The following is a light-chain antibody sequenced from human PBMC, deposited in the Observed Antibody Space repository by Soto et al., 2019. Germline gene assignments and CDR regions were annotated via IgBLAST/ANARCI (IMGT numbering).Light chain of an antibody. J-gene: IGKJ1*01. V-gene: IGKV3-11*01. CDR1: QSVSSY. CDR2: DAS. Sequence: EIVLTQSPATLSLSPGERATLSCRASQSVSSYLAWYQQKPGQAPRLLIYDASNRATGIPARFSGSGSGTDFTLHISSLEPEDFAVYYCQQRSNWPLTFGQGTKVEIK. CDR3: QQRSNWPLT.